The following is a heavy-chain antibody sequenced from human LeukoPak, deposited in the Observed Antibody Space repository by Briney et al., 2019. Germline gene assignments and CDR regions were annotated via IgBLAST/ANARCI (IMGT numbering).Heavy chain of an antibody. Sequence: GGSLRLSCAASGFTFSSYAMRWVRQAPGKGLVWVSGISVSGGSTYYADSVKGRFTISRDNSKNTLSLEMNSLRAEDTAVYYCAKDRDIVVVPAAHDWFDPWGQGTLVTVSS. CDR1: GFTFSSYA. CDR2: ISVSGGST. J-gene: IGHJ5*02. V-gene: IGHV3-23*01. D-gene: IGHD2-2*01. CDR3: AKDRDIVVVPAAHDWFDP.